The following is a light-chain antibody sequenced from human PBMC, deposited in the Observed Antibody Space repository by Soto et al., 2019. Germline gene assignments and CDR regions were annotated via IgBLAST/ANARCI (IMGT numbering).Light chain of an antibody. CDR2: GNS. CDR1: SSNIGAGSD. CDR3: QSYDSSLSSSV. V-gene: IGLV1-40*01. J-gene: IGLJ2*01. Sequence: QSVLTQPPSVSGAPGQRVTISCTGSSSNIGAGSDVHWYQQLPGTAPKLLIYGNSNRPSGVPDRFSGSKSGTSASLAITGLRAEDEADYYCQSYDSSLSSSVFGGGTKLTVL.